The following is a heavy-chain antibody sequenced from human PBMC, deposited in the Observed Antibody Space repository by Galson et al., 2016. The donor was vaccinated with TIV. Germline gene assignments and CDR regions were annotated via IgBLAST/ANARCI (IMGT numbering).Heavy chain of an antibody. Sequence: SLRLSCAASGFTFSNYAMSWVRQAPGKGLEWVSTINNSGGTTYYADSVKGRLTISRDNSKNTLYLQMTSLTAEDTAVYFCAVRHEGYTPSGDWGQGALVTVSS. J-gene: IGHJ4*02. CDR2: INNSGGTT. CDR3: AVRHEGYTPSGD. D-gene: IGHD5-18*01. V-gene: IGHV3-23*01. CDR1: GFTFSNYA.